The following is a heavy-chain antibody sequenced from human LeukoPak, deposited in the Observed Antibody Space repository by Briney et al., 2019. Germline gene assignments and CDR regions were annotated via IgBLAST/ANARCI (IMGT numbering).Heavy chain of an antibody. CDR3: VNRLGGYCSSSSCYTEYYYMDV. CDR1: GFTVSSNY. J-gene: IGHJ6*03. D-gene: IGHD2-2*02. Sequence: GGSLRLSCAASGFTVSSNYMSWVRQAPGKGLEWVSVICSGGSTYYADSVKGRFTISRDNSKNTLYLQMNSLRTEDTAVYYCVNRLGGYCSSSSCYTEYYYMDVWGKGTTVTVSS. V-gene: IGHV3-66*01. CDR2: ICSGGST.